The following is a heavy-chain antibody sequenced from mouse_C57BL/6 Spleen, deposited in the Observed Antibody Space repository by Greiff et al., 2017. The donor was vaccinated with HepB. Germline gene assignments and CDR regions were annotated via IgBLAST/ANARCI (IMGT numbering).Heavy chain of an antibody. Sequence: QVQLQQSGAELVRPGTSVKLSCKASGYTFTSYWMHWVKQRPGQGLEWIGVIDPSDSYTNYNQKFKGKATLTVDTSSSTAYMQLSSLTSEDSAVYYCALQDYSNYGGWFAYWGQGTLVTVSA. CDR1: GYTFTSYW. J-gene: IGHJ3*01. V-gene: IGHV1-59*01. CDR2: IDPSDSYT. CDR3: ALQDYSNYGGWFAY. D-gene: IGHD2-5*01.